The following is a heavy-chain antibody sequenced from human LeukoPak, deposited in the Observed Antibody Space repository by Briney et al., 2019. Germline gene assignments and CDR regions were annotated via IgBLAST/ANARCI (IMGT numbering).Heavy chain of an antibody. CDR1: GGSISSGGYY. Sequence: SETLSLTCTVSGGSISSGGYYWSWIRQPAGKGLEWIGRIYTSGSTNYNPSLKSRVTISVDTSKNQFSLKLSSVTAADTAVYYCARVGYSYGFQLSSHYYYYMDVWGKGTTVTVSS. V-gene: IGHV4-61*02. CDR3: ARVGYSYGFQLSSHYYYYMDV. CDR2: IYTSGST. J-gene: IGHJ6*03. D-gene: IGHD5-18*01.